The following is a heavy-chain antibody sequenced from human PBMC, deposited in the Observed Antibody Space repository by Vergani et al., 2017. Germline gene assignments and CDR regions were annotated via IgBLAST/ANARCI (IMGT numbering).Heavy chain of an antibody. D-gene: IGHD2-15*01. CDR3: ARDLCSGGSCLFDY. CDR2: IYTSGGT. V-gene: IGHV4-4*07. Sequence: QVQLQESGPGLVKPSETLSLTCTVSGGSISSYYWSWIRQPAGKGLEWIGRIYTSGGTNYNPSLKSRVTMSVDTSKNQFSLKLSSVTAADTAVYYCARDLCSGGSCLFDYWGQGTLVTVSS. J-gene: IGHJ4*02. CDR1: GGSISSYY.